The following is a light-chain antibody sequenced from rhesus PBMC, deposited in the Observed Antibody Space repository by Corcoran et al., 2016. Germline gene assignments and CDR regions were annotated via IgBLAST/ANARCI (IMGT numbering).Light chain of an antibody. J-gene: IGKJ4*01. CDR1: ENVNNH. Sequence: DIQMTQSPSSLSASIGDRVTITCRASENVNNHLNWYQQKPGKAPKFLIYKASNLQYGVPSRFSGSGSRTDYTFPLSSLQAEDVATYYCQQSFGVPPTFGGGTKVDLK. CDR3: QQSFGVPPT. CDR2: KAS. V-gene: IGKV1-74*01.